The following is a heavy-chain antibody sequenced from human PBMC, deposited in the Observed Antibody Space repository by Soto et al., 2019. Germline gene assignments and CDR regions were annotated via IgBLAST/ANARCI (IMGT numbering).Heavy chain of an antibody. V-gene: IGHV1-58*01. J-gene: IGHJ4*02. D-gene: IGHD2-21*02. CDR1: GFTFFTSA. CDR3: AADPYCGGDCYFDY. CDR2: IVVASVNT. Sequence: GAAVKVSCKAPGFTFFTSALQWARRARGQRLEWVGWIVVASVNTHSAQQFQERVTITRDMSTNTAYMELSSLRSEDTAVYYCAADPYCGGDCYFDYWGQGIMVTVSS.